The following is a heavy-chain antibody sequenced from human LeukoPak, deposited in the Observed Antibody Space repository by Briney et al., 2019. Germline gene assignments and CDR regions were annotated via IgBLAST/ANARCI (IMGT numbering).Heavy chain of an antibody. D-gene: IGHD3-22*01. CDR2: INGDGTTT. CDR3: ARDTSPIYDSSDLPALLPDY. Sequence: GGSLRLSCAASGFTFSPYWMHWVRQAPGKGLVWVSHINGDGTTTTYADSVKGRFTISRDNAQNTLYLQMNSLRAEDTAVYYCARDTSPIYDSSDLPALLPDYWGQGTLVTVSS. CDR1: GFTFSPYW. V-gene: IGHV3-74*01. J-gene: IGHJ4*02.